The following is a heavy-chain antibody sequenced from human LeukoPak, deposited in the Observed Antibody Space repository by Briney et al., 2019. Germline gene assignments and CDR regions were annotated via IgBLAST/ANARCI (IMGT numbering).Heavy chain of an antibody. J-gene: IGHJ3*02. CDR3: ARPSSVWWASHDAFDS. D-gene: IGHD1-26*01. V-gene: IGHV4-30-4*08. CDR2: IYYSGST. CDR1: GGSISSGDYY. Sequence: PSETLSLTCTVSGGSISSGDYYWSWIRQPPGKGLEWIGYIYYSGSTYYNTSLKSRVTISVDTSKNQFPLKLSTVTAEDTAVYYCARPSSVWWASHDAFDSWGQGTMVTVSS.